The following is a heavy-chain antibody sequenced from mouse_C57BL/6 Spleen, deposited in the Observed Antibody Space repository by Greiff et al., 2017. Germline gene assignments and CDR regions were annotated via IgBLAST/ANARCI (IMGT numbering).Heavy chain of an antibody. D-gene: IGHD1-1*01. CDR1: GYTFTSYW. CDR2: IYPNSGST. V-gene: IGHV1-64*01. J-gene: IGHJ2*01. CDR3: ARLTTVVARYFDY. Sequence: QVQLQQPGAELVKPGASVKLSCKASGYTFTSYWMHWVKQRPGQGLEWIGMIYPNSGSTNYNEKFKSKATLTVAKSSSTAYMQHSSLTSEDSAVYYCARLTTVVARYFDYWGQGTTLTVSS.